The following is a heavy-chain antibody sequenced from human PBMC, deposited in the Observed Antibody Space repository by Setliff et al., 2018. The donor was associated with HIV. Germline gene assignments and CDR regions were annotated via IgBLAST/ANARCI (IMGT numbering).Heavy chain of an antibody. CDR3: ARHKVLSFFGELLPPYFDY. J-gene: IGHJ4*02. CDR2: ISYTGST. V-gene: IGHV4-39*01. CDR1: GDSIISATYF. D-gene: IGHD3-10*01. Sequence: ETLSLTCTVSGDSIISATYFWGWIRQPPGTGPEWIGTISYTGSTYYNPSLKSRVTMSVDTSEDQFSLMLSSVTAADTAVYFCARHKVLSFFGELLPPYFDYWGQGALVTVSS.